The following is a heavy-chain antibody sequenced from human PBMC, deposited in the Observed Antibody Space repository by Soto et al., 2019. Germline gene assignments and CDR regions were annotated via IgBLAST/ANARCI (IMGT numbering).Heavy chain of an antibody. D-gene: IGHD3-22*01. CDR1: GGTFSSYA. Sequence: QVQLVQSGAEVKKPGSSVKVSCKASGGTFSSYAISWVRQAPGQGLEWMGGINAGNGNTKYSQKFQGRVTITRDTSASTAYMELSSLRSEDTAVYYCARADYYDSSGYYYYYGMDVWGQGTTVTVSS. CDR3: ARADYYDSSGYYYYYGMDV. V-gene: IGHV1-3*01. CDR2: INAGNGNT. J-gene: IGHJ6*02.